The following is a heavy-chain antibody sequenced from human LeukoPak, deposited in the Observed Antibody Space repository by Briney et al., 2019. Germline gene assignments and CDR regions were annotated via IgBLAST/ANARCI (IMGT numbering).Heavy chain of an antibody. CDR1: SGSLCGSSSY. Sequence: SETLSLTCTVSSGSLCGSSSYWGWIRQSPWKGLEWIGSMYYSGTIYYNPSLKNRVTISVDTSKNHFSLKLTSVTAADTAVYYCARGTSSRTGWFYPLGQGTLVTVSS. CDR3: ARGTSSRTGWFYP. D-gene: IGHD1-1*01. V-gene: IGHV4-39*07. CDR2: MYYSGTI. J-gene: IGHJ5*02.